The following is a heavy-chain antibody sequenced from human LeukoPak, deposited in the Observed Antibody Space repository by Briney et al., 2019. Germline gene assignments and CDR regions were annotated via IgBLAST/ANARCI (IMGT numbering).Heavy chain of an antibody. Sequence: SEALSLTCTVSGASISSYYWSWIRQPAGKGLEWIGRIYSSGSANYNPSLKRRGSISVDTSKHQFSLRLSSVTAADTAVYYCAKGPYCGSDCYYDYWGQGTLVTVSS. D-gene: IGHD2-21*02. CDR2: IYSSGSA. V-gene: IGHV4-4*07. CDR1: GASISSYY. J-gene: IGHJ4*02. CDR3: AKGPYCGSDCYYDY.